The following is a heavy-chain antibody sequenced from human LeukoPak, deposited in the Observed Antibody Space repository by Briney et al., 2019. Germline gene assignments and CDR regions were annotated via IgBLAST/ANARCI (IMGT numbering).Heavy chain of an antibody. CDR3: ARDLARRMGVVVPAASNWFDP. CDR2: INPSGGST. J-gene: IGHJ5*02. Sequence: ASVKVSCKASGYTSTSYYMHWVRQAPGQGLEWMGIINPSGGSTSYAQKFQGRVTMTRDTSTSTVYMELSSLRSEDTAVYYCARDLARRMGVVVPAASNWFDPWGQGTLVTVSS. D-gene: IGHD2-2*01. V-gene: IGHV1-46*01. CDR1: GYTSTSYY.